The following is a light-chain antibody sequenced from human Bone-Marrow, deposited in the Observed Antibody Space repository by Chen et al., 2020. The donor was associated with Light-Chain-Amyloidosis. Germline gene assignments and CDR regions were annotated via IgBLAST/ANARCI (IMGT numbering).Light chain of an antibody. J-gene: IGLJ2*01. CDR2: EDT. V-gene: IGLV2-23*01. CDR3: CSYAGSNTYV. Sequence: QSALTQPASVSGSPGQSITISCTGTTSDVGTYNLVSWYQQHPGKAPKLIIFEDTQRPSGVSTRFSASNSVNTASLRIFRLQAEDEADYYCCSYAGSNTYVFGGGTQLTVL. CDR1: TSDVGTYNL.